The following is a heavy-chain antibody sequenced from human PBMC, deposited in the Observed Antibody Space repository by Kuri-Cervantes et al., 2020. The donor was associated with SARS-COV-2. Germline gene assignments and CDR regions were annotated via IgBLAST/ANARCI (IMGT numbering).Heavy chain of an antibody. CDR1: GGSISSSSYY. D-gene: IGHD6-13*01. J-gene: IGHJ4*02. Sequence: SETLSLTCTVSGGSISSSSYYWGWIRQPPGKGLEWIGSIYYSGSTYYNSSLKSRVTISVDTSKNQFSLKLSSVTAADTAVYYCARQTRSSSAELYYFDYWGQGTLVTVSS. CDR3: ARQTRSSSAELYYFDY. V-gene: IGHV4-39*01. CDR2: IYYSGST.